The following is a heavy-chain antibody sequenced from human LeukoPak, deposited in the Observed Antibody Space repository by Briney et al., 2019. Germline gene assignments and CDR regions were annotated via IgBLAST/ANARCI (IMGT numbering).Heavy chain of an antibody. CDR2: IIPIFGTA. J-gene: IGHJ6*02. D-gene: IGHD2-2*01. V-gene: IGHV1-69*13. CDR1: GYTFTSYY. CDR3: AVVPAASGMDV. Sequence: GASVKVSCKASGYTFTSYYMHWVRQAPGQGLEWMGGIIPIFGTANYAQKFQGRVTITADESTSTAYMELSSLRSEDTAVYYCAVVPAASGMDVWGQGTTVTVSS.